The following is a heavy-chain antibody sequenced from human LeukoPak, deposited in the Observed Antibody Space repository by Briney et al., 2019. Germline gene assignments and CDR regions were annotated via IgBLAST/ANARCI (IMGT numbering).Heavy chain of an antibody. V-gene: IGHV3-7*01. CDR3: AKNGRLLEY. Sequence: GGSLRLSCAASGFTFSSYEMNWVRQPPGKGLEWVANIKQDGSEKNYVDSVKGRFTISRDNAKNSLYLQMNSLRVDDTALYYCAKNGRLLEYRGQGTLVTVSS. D-gene: IGHD1-1*01. CDR1: GFTFSSYE. J-gene: IGHJ4*02. CDR2: IKQDGSEK.